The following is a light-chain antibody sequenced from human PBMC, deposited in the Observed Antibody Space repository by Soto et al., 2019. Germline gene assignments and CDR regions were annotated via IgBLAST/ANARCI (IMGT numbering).Light chain of an antibody. CDR3: KQRGT. Sequence: EIVMTQSPATLSVSPGERATLSCRASQSVSSNLAWYQQKPGQAPRLLIYGASTRATGIPARFSGSGSGTEFTLTISSLQSEDFAVSYCKQRGTFGQGTKVEIK. J-gene: IGKJ1*01. CDR2: GAS. CDR1: QSVSSN. V-gene: IGKV3-15*01.